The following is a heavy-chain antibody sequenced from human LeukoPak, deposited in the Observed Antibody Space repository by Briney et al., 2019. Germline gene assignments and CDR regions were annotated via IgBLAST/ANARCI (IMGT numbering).Heavy chain of an antibody. CDR3: ARGLGVVTAQSEQPKPRYFDL. V-gene: IGHV1-18*01. CDR1: GYTFTSYG. CDR2: ISGYNGNT. D-gene: IGHD2-21*02. Sequence: ASVKVSCKASGYTFTSYGISWVRQAPGQGLEWMRWISGYNGNTNYAQNLQGRVTMTTDTSTSTAYMELRSLRSDDTAVHYCARGLGVVTAQSEQPKPRYFDLWGRGTQVTVSS. J-gene: IGHJ2*01.